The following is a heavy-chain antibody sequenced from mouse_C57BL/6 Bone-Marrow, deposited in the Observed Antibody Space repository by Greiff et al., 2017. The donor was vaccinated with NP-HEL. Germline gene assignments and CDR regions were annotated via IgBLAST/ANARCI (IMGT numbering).Heavy chain of an antibody. J-gene: IGHJ1*03. CDR2: IYPGSGST. CDR3: ASNYGSSPQYFDV. CDR1: GYTFTSYW. V-gene: IGHV1-55*01. D-gene: IGHD1-1*01. Sequence: QVQLQQPGAELVKPGASVKMSCKASGYTFTSYWITWVKQRPGQGLEWIGDIYPGSGSTNYNEKFKSKATLTVDTSSSTAYMQLSSLTSVDSAVYYCASNYGSSPQYFDVWGTGTTVTVSS.